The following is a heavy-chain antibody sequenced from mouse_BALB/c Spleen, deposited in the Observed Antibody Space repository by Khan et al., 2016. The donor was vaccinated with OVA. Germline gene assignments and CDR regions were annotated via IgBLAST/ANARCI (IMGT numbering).Heavy chain of an antibody. CDR2: IRYSGST. Sequence: EVKLLESGPGLVKPSQSLSLTCTVTGYSITSDYAWNWIRQFPGNKLEWMGYIRYSGSTNYNPALKSRISITRDTSKNQFFLQLNSVTTEDTATYYCARDGYRYNYAMDYWGQGTSVT. CDR3: ARDGYRYNYAMDY. V-gene: IGHV3-2*02. D-gene: IGHD2-3*01. CDR1: GYSITSDYA. J-gene: IGHJ4*01.